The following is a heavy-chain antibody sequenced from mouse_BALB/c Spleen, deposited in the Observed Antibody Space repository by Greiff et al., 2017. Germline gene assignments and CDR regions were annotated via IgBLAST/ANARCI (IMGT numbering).Heavy chain of an antibody. J-gene: IGHJ3*01. Sequence: EVKVVESGGDLVKPGGSLKLSCAASGFTFSSYGMSWVRQTPDKRLEWVATISSGGSYTYYPDSVKGRFTISRDNAKNTLYLQMSSLKSEDTAMYYCARHELDYGSWFAYWGQGTLVTVSA. CDR1: GFTFSSYG. D-gene: IGHD2-2*01. V-gene: IGHV5-6*01. CDR3: ARHELDYGSWFAY. CDR2: ISSGGSYT.